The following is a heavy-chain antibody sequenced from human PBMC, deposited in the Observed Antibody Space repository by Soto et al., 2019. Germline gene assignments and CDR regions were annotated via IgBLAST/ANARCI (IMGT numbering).Heavy chain of an antibody. D-gene: IGHD5-12*01. Sequence: PGGSLRLSCAASGFTFSSYAMNWVRQAPGKGLEWISVISNSGHSAYYADSVKGRFTISRDNSKNTLYLQIKSLRAEDTAAYYCAKGGPTFLNWFGPWSQGTLVTVSS. V-gene: IGHV3-23*01. CDR2: ISNSGHSA. J-gene: IGHJ5*02. CDR3: AKGGPTFLNWFGP. CDR1: GFTFSSYA.